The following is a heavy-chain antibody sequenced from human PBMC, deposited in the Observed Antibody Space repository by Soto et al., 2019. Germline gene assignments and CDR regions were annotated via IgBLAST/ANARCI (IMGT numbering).Heavy chain of an antibody. Sequence: GGSLRLSCAASGFTFTSYAMSWVRQAPGKGLEWVSGISAGGSSTYYADSVKGRFTISRDNSRNTLQLQVNSLRAEDTAVYYCARGYCSSVSCFRGHFDSWGQGTPVTVSS. CDR3: ARGYCSSVSCFRGHFDS. CDR2: ISAGGSST. CDR1: GFTFTSYA. V-gene: IGHV3-23*01. J-gene: IGHJ4*02. D-gene: IGHD2-2*01.